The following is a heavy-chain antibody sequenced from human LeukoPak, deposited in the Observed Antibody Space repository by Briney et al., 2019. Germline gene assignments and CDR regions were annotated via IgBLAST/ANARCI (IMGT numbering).Heavy chain of an antibody. D-gene: IGHD3-22*01. Sequence: SVKVSCKASGFTFTSSAMQWVRQARGQRLEWIGWIFVGSGNTNYAQKFQERVTITRDMSTSTAYMELSSLRSEDTAVYYCATGPYYDSSGYYYQTRYYYYMDVWGKGTTVTVSS. CDR2: IFVGSGNT. CDR1: GFTFTSSA. CDR3: ATGPYYDSSGYYYQTRYYYYMDV. J-gene: IGHJ6*03. V-gene: IGHV1-58*02.